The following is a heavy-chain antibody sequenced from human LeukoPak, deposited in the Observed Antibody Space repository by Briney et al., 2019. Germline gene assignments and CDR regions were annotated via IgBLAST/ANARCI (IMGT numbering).Heavy chain of an antibody. Sequence: ASVKDSCKASGYTFIGYYMHWVRQAPGQGLAGMGCINLNSGGTNYAQKFQGRVTMTRDTSISTAYMELSRLRSDDTAVYYCARAEGYCSSTSCQGFWFEPWGKGTLVTVSS. CDR2: INLNSGGT. J-gene: IGHJ5*02. V-gene: IGHV1-2*02. CDR1: GYTFIGYY. CDR3: ARAEGYCSSTSCQGFWFEP. D-gene: IGHD2-2*01.